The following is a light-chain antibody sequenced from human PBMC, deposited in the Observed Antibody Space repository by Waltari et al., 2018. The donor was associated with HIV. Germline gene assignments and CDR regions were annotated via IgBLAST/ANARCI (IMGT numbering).Light chain of an antibody. CDR3: CSHAGTYTGWL. J-gene: IGLJ3*02. V-gene: IGLV2-11*01. Sequence: QSALTQPRSVSGSPGQSVTLSCTGTSSDVGGYNFVSWYQQYPGKAPQLRIYSVTTRPSGVPDRFLGSKSGNTASLTISGLQAEDEADYYCCSHAGTYTGWLFGGGTKLTVL. CDR2: SVT. CDR1: SSDVGGYNF.